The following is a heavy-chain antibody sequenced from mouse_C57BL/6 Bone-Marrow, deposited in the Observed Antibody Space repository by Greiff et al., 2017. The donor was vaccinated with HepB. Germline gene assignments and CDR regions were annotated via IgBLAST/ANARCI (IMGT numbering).Heavy chain of an antibody. V-gene: IGHV5-9-1*02. CDR3: TRDRDGSSYWYFDV. Sequence: EVKLVESGEGLVKPGGSLKLSCAASGFTFSSYAMSWVRQTPEKRLEWVAYISSGGDYIYYADTVKGRFTISRDNARNNLYLQMSNLKSEDTAMYYCTRDRDGSSYWYFDVWGTGTTVTVSS. CDR2: ISSGGDYI. D-gene: IGHD1-1*01. J-gene: IGHJ1*03. CDR1: GFTFSSYA.